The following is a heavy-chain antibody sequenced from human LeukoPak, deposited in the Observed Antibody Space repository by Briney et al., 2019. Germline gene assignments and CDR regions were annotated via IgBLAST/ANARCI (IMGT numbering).Heavy chain of an antibody. V-gene: IGHV1-2*02. CDR1: GYTFTGYY. CDR2: VNPISGGT. D-gene: IGHD6-6*01. J-gene: IGHJ3*02. CDR3: AIIKSNSIAARSGAFDI. Sequence: ASVRVSCKASGYTFTGYYLHWVRQAPGQGLEWMGWVNPISGGTNYQQKFKARGPMTRDTDISTCYMDLSSLTSDDTAEYYGAIIKSNSIAARSGAFDIWGRGTMVTVSS.